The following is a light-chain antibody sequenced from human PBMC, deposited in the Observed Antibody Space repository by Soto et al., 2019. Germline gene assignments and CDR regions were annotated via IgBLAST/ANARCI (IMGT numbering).Light chain of an antibody. CDR1: SSDVGGHNF. CDR2: EVS. CDR3: CSYAGSYTLV. J-gene: IGLJ2*01. V-gene: IGLV2-11*01. Sequence: QSALTQPRSVSGSPGQSVTISCTGTSSDVGGHNFVSWYQHHPGKAPKLMIYEVSKRPSGVPDRFSGSKSGNTASLTISGLQAEDEADYHCCSYAGSYTLVFGGGTQLTVL.